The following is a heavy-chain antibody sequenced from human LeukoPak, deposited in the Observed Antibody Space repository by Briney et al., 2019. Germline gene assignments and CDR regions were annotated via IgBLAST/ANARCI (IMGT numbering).Heavy chain of an antibody. CDR3: ARGWGYEGRLGLDY. CDR1: GFTFSSYW. J-gene: IGHJ4*02. Sequence: PGGSLRLSCAASGFTFSSYWMHWVRQTPGKGLLWVSRINEDGSTTNYADSVKGRSTIFRDNAKNTLYLQMNSLRAEDTAVYYCARGWGYEGRLGLDYWGQGTLVTVSS. D-gene: IGHD5-12*01. CDR2: INEDGSTT. V-gene: IGHV3-74*01.